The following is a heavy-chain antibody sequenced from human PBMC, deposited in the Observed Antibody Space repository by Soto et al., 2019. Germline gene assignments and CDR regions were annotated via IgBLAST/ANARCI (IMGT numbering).Heavy chain of an antibody. J-gene: IGHJ5*01. V-gene: IGHV5-51*01. CDR1: GYTFANYC. D-gene: IGHD1-26*01. CDR2: IYPGDSDT. Sequence: PGESLTIAFNGSGYTFANYCIGWVRQMPGKGLEWMGIIYPGDSDTRYSPSFQGRVTISVDASINTAYLQLRTLKASDNAIYFCARRGWEHIPDSCGQGTQVTVSS. CDR3: ARRGWEHIPDS.